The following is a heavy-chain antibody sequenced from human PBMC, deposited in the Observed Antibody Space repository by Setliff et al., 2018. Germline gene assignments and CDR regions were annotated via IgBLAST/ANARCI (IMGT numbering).Heavy chain of an antibody. V-gene: IGHV4-61*02. D-gene: IGHD3-10*01. CDR1: GGSISSGSYY. CDR3: ARGSHVWFGEPPFDY. Sequence: PSETLSLTCTASGGSISSGSYYWSWIRQPAGKGLEWIGRIYTSGSTNYNPSIKSRVTISVDTSKNQFSLKLSSVTAADTAVYYWARGSHVWFGEPPFDYWGQGTLVTVSS. J-gene: IGHJ4*02. CDR2: IYTSGST.